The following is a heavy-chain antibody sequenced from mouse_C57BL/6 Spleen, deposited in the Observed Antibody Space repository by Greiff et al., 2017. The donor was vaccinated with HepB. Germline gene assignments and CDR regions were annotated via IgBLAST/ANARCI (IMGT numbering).Heavy chain of an antibody. CDR2: IDPENGDT. CDR1: GFNIKDDY. J-gene: IGHJ1*03. CDR3: TPITTVVHWYFDV. D-gene: IGHD1-1*01. Sequence: EVKLVESGAELVRPGASVKLSCTASGFNIKDDYMHWVKQRPEQGLEWIGWIDPENGDTEYASKFQGKATITADTSSNTAYLQLSSLTSEDTAVYYCTPITTVVHWYFDVWGTGTTVTVSS. V-gene: IGHV14-4*01.